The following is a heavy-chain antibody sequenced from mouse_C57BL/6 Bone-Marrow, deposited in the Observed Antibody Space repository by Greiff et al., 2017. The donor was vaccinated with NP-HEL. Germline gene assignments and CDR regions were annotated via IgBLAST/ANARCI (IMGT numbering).Heavy chain of an antibody. CDR2: IYPRSGNT. CDR3: ASFSITTVVATGYFEV. J-gene: IGHJ1*03. V-gene: IGHV1-81*01. Sequence: VQLQQSGAELARPGASVKLSCKASGYTFTSYGISWVKQRTGQGLEWIGEIYPRSGNTYYNEKFKGKATLTADKSSSTAYMELRSLTSEDSAVYFCASFSITTVVATGYFEVWGTGTTVTVSS. D-gene: IGHD1-1*01. CDR1: GYTFTSYG.